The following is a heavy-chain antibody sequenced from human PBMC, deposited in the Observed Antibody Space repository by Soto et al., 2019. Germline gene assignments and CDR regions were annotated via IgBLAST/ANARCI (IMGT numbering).Heavy chain of an antibody. D-gene: IGHD3-16*01. Sequence: EVQLVESGGGVVRPGGSLRLSCVASGFRFDDFGLTWVRQVPGKGPEWVAGITWNAGSKGYADSVKGRFTISRDNAKNSLHLQMDSLREEDTALYFCARDGGVVTVDAFDLWGKGTMVTVSS. CDR2: ITWNAGSK. J-gene: IGHJ3*01. CDR3: ARDGGVVTVDAFDL. V-gene: IGHV3-20*04. CDR1: GFRFDDFG.